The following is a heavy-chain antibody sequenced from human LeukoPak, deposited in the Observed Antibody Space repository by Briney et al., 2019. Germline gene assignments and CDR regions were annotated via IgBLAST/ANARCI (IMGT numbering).Heavy chain of an antibody. D-gene: IGHD4-17*01. Sequence: SETLSLTCAVYGGSFSGYYWSWIRQPPGKGLEWIGEINHSGSTYYNPSLKSRVTISVDTSKDQFSLKLSSVTAADTAVYYCARAGYGDRSRYYWGQGTLVTVSS. J-gene: IGHJ4*02. CDR2: INHSGST. V-gene: IGHV4-34*01. CDR1: GGSFSGYY. CDR3: ARAGYGDRSRYY.